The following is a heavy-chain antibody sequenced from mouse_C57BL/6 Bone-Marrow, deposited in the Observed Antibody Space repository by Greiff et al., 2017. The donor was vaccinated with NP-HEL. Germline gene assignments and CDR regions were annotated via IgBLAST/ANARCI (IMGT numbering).Heavy chain of an antibody. CDR1: GYTFTSYG. Sequence: QVQLQQSGAELARPGASVKLSCKASGYTFTSYGISWVKQRTGQGLEWIGEIYPRSGNTCYNEKFKGKAKLPADKSSSTAYMELRSLTSADSAVYFCARGITTVANPMDYWGQGTSVTVSA. CDR2: IYPRSGNT. V-gene: IGHV1-81*01. D-gene: IGHD1-1*01. J-gene: IGHJ4*01. CDR3: ARGITTVANPMDY.